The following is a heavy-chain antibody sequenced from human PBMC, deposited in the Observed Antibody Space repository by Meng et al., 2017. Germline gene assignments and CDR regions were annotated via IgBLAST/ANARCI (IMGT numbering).Heavy chain of an antibody. CDR2: IYYSGST. Sequence: GSLRLSCTVSGGSISSSSYYWGWIRQPPGKGLEWIGSIYYSGSTYYNPSLKSRVTISVDTSKNQFSLKLSSVTAADTAVYYCARGLFYGYVWGSYRYGLDYWGQGTLVTVSS. D-gene: IGHD3-16*02. CDR1: GGSISSSSYY. V-gene: IGHV4-39*07. CDR3: ARGLFYGYVWGSYRYGLDY. J-gene: IGHJ4*02.